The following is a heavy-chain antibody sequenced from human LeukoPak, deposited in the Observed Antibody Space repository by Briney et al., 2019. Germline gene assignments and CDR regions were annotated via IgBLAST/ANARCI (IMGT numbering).Heavy chain of an antibody. CDR2: IYYSGST. D-gene: IGHD4-17*01. CDR1: GGSIISSNYY. V-gene: IGHV4-39*01. CDR3: PRHSSMTTGYIAY. Sequence: SETLTLTCTVSGGSIISSNYYWGWIRQPPGKGLEWIGSIYYSGSTYYNPSLKSRVTISVDTSKNQFSLKLSSVTAAYTAVYYCPRHSSMTTGYIAYWGQGTLVTVSS. J-gene: IGHJ4*02.